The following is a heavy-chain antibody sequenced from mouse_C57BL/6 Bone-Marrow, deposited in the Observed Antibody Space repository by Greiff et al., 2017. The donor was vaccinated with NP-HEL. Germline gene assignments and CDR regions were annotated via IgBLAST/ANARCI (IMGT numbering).Heavy chain of an antibody. J-gene: IGHJ2*01. Sequence: QVQLQQSGAELVKPGASVKISCKASGYAFSSYWMNWVKQRPGKGLEWIGQIYPGDGDTNYNGKFKGKATLTADKSSSTAYMQLSSLTSEDSAVYFCARSYDGYYDYFDYWGQGTTLTVSS. CDR1: GYAFSSYW. V-gene: IGHV1-80*01. CDR3: ARSYDGYYDYFDY. D-gene: IGHD2-3*01. CDR2: IYPGDGDT.